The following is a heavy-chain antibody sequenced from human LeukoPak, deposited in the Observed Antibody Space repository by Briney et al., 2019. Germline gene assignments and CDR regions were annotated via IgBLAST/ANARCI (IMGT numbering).Heavy chain of an antibody. Sequence: GGSLRLSCAASGFTFSGYTMNWVRQAPGKGPEWVSSISGSGITTNYADSVKGRFTISRDNSKNTLYLQMNSLRAEDTAVYYCARDRIGYYMDVWGKGTTVTVSS. CDR3: ARDRIGYYMDV. CDR2: ISGSGITT. D-gene: IGHD1-26*01. CDR1: GFTFSGYT. V-gene: IGHV3-23*01. J-gene: IGHJ6*03.